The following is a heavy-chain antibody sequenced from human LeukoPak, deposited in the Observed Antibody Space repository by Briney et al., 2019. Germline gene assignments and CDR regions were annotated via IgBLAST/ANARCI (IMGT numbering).Heavy chain of an antibody. J-gene: IGHJ4*02. CDR3: ATEVGGSGSSDY. CDR2: FDPEDGET. Sequence: ASVKVSCKVSGYTLTELSMHWVRQAPGKGLEWMGGFDPEDGETIYAQKFQGRITMTEDTSTDTAYMELSSLRSEDTAVYYCATEVGGSGSSDYWGQGTLVTVSS. V-gene: IGHV1-24*01. D-gene: IGHD3-10*01. CDR1: GYTLTELS.